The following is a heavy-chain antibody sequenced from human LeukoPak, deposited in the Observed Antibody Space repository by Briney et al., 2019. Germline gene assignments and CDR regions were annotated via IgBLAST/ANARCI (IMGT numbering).Heavy chain of an antibody. J-gene: IGHJ5*02. Sequence: GGSLRLSCAASGFTFSTYGMSWVRQAPGKGLEWVSAISGSRGRTYYADSVKGRFTISRDNSKNTLYLQMSSLRAEDTAVYYCAILGDIVVVVPYNWFDPWGQGTLVTVSS. D-gene: IGHD2-15*01. CDR3: AILGDIVVVVPYNWFDP. V-gene: IGHV3-23*01. CDR2: ISGSRGRT. CDR1: GFTFSTYG.